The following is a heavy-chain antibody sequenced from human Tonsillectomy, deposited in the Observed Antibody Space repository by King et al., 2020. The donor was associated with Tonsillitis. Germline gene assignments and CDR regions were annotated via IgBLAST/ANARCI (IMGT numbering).Heavy chain of an antibody. D-gene: IGHD3-10*01. Sequence: VQLVESGAEMKKPGSSVKVSCKASGGVSTTHRISWVRQAPGQGLEWMGGIIPIFGKADYAQKYQGRVTIDADTSTTTVYMELGSLKSDDTAVYFCVRDSGIQHGSGTYYLFWGQGTQVTVAS. CDR2: IIPIFGKA. V-gene: IGHV1-69*06. J-gene: IGHJ4*02. CDR3: VRDSGIQHGSGTYYLF. CDR1: GGVSTTHR.